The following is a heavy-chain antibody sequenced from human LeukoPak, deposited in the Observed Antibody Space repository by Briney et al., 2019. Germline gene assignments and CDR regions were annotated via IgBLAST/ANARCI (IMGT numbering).Heavy chain of an antibody. CDR1: GGTFSSYA. CDR3: ARHVVVVPAATYYYYMDV. V-gene: IGHV1-69*13. Sequence: ASVKVSCKASGGTFSSYAISWVRQAPGQGLEWMGGIIPIFGTANYAQKFQGRVTITADESTSTAYMELSSLRSEDTAVYYCARHVVVVPAATYYYYMDVWGKGTTVTVSS. J-gene: IGHJ6*03. CDR2: IIPIFGTA. D-gene: IGHD2-2*01.